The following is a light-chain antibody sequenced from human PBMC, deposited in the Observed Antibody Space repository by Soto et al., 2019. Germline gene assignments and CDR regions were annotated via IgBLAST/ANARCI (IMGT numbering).Light chain of an antibody. CDR1: QSVGSW. J-gene: IGKJ1*01. V-gene: IGKV1-5*01. CDR2: DAS. Sequence: DIQMTQSPSTLSASVGDRVTISCRASQSVGSWLAWYQQKPGKAPKFLIYDASISCRSSQSLLQSNGNNYLDWFSGSGSGTDFTLEISRVEAEDVGVYYCMQAQETPWTFGQGTKVDIK. CDR3: MQAQETPWT.